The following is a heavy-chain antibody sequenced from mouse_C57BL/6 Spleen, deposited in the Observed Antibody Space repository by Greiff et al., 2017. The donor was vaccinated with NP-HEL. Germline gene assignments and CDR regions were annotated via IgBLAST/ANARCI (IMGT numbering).Heavy chain of an antibody. CDR3: ARNYGSPYWYFDV. CDR2: IDPANGNT. CDR1: GFNIKNTY. V-gene: IGHV14-3*01. J-gene: IGHJ1*03. Sequence: EVKLQQPVAELVRPGASVKLSCTASGFNIKNTYMHWVKQRPEQGLEWIGRIDPANGNTKYAPKFQGKATITADTSSNTAYLQLSSLTSEDTAIYYCARNYGSPYWYFDVWGTGTTVTVSS. D-gene: IGHD1-1*01.